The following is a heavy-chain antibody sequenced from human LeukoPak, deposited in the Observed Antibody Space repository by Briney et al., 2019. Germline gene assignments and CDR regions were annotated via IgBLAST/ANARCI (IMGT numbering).Heavy chain of an antibody. Sequence: SETLSLTCAVSGGSISSSRYYWAWIRQPPGKGLEWIGSIYYSGSTYYNPSLKSRVTISVVTSKNQYSLKVTSWTAADTAVYSCESHDFDPWGQGTLVTVSS. CDR2: IYYSGST. CDR3: ESHDFDP. J-gene: IGHJ5*02. CDR1: GGSISSSRYY. V-gene: IGHV4-39*01. D-gene: IGHD1-1*01.